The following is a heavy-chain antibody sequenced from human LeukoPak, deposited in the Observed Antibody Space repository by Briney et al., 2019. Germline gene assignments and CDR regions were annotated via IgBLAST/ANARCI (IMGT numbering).Heavy chain of an antibody. CDR2: ISDSGGSA. CDR3: AKLMTTHRRYFDY. V-gene: IGHV3-23*01. Sequence: GGSLRLSCAASGFTFDDYGVSWVRQAPGKGLEWVSVISDSGGSAYYADSVKGRFTMSRDNSKNTLYLQMNSLRAEDTAVYYCAKLMTTHRRYFDYWGQGTLVTVSS. CDR1: GFTFDDYG. D-gene: IGHD1-1*01. J-gene: IGHJ4*02.